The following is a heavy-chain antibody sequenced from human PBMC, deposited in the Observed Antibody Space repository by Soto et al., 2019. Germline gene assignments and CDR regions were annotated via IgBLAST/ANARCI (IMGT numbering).Heavy chain of an antibody. CDR3: ARWNYLDY. J-gene: IGHJ4*02. V-gene: IGHV3-23*01. CDR1: GFSFSSYA. Sequence: EVQLLESGGGLVQPGGSLSLSCAASGFSFSSYAMSWVRQAPGKGLEWVSTISGSDGKTFYAYSVKGRCSISRDTADNTLYLQMNSLRADDAAIYYCARWNYLDYWGQGARVNVS. D-gene: IGHD2-15*01. CDR2: ISGSDGKT.